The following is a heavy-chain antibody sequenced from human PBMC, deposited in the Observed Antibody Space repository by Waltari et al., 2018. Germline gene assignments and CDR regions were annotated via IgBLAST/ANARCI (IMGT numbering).Heavy chain of an antibody. D-gene: IGHD6-13*01. V-gene: IGHV1-2*02. CDR1: GYTFTGYY. J-gene: IGHJ3*02. Sequence: QVQLVQSGAEVKKPGASVKVSCKASGYTFTGYYMHWVRQAPGQGLEWMGWINPNSGGTNYAQKFQGRVTMTRDTSISTAYMELSRLRSDDTAVYYCARDLWGIAAAGTEAFDIWGQGTMVTVSS. CDR3: ARDLWGIAAAGTEAFDI. CDR2: INPNSGGT.